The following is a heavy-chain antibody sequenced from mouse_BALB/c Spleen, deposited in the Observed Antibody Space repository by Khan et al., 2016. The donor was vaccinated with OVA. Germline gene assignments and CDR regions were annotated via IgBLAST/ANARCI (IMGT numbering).Heavy chain of an antibody. CDR1: GYSLTSNYA. V-gene: IGHV3-2*02. J-gene: IGHJ3*01. CDR3: SRGRAY. CDR2: INYSGST. Sequence: EVQLQESGPGLVKPSQSLSLTCTVTGYSLTSNYAWNWIRQFPGNKLEWMGYINYSGSTGYTPSLKSRISLTRDTSKNQFFMPLNSVPTEDTATYFCSRGRAYWGQGTLVTVSA.